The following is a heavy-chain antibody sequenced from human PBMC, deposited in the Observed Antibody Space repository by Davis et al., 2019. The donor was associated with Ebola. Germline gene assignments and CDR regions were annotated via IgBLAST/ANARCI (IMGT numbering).Heavy chain of an antibody. D-gene: IGHD3-22*01. V-gene: IGHV4-59*01. CDR3: ASDVMFYDSSAYGYFDY. CDR2: AHYTGYT. J-gene: IGHJ4*02. Sequence: GSLRLSCTVSGGSISSYYWSWIRQPPGKGLEWIGSAHYTGYTNFNPSLKSQVSIPVATSKNQFARKLSSVTAADTAVYFCASDVMFYDSSAYGYFDYWGQGALLTVSS. CDR1: GGSISSYY.